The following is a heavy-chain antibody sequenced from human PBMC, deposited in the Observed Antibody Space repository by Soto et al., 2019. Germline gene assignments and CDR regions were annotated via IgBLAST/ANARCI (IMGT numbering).Heavy chain of an antibody. V-gene: IGHV4-4*07. CDR3: ARDNMIVVMTEENWFDP. CDR1: GGSISSYY. Sequence: SETLSLTCTVSGGSISSYYWSWIRQPAGNGLEWIGRIYTSGSTNYNPSLKSRVTMSVDTSENQFSLKLSSVTAADTAVYYCARDNMIVVMTEENWFDPWGQGTLVTVSS. J-gene: IGHJ5*02. CDR2: IYTSGST. D-gene: IGHD3-22*01.